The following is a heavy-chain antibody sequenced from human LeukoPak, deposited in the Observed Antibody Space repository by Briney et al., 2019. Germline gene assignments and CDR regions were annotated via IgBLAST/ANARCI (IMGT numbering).Heavy chain of an antibody. J-gene: IGHJ4*02. CDR3: GFHFDY. CDR1: GGSGSISTYY. V-gene: IGHV4-34*01. Sequence: SETLSLTCTVSGGSGSISTYYWTWIRQPPGKGLEWIGEINHSGSTNYNPSLKSRVTISVDTSKNQFSLKLSSVTAADTAVYYCGFHFDYWGQGTLVTVSS. CDR2: INHSGST. D-gene: IGHD3-10*01.